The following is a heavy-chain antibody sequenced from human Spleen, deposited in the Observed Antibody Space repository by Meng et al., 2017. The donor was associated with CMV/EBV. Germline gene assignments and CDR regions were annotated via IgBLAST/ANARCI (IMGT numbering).Heavy chain of an antibody. CDR3: AKTDSREGGFDS. D-gene: IGHD1-1*01. CDR2: IYFSGVT. J-gene: IGHJ4*02. V-gene: IGHV4-31*02. CDR1: GASIPHGGYY. Sequence: VSGASIPHGGYYWSWIRQHPERGLEWIGFIYFSGVTYYNPSLKSRITISVDASKRQFFLKLNSVTAADTAVYYCAKTDSREGGFDSWGQGTLVIVSS.